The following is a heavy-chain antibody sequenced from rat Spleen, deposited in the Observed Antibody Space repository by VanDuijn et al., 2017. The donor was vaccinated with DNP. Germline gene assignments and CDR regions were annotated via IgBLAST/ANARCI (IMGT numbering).Heavy chain of an antibody. CDR3: ARLMYTTDYYYFSSYAMDA. CDR1: GFTFSDHY. V-gene: IGHV5-7*01. CDR2: ISASGSRT. J-gene: IGHJ4*01. D-gene: IGHD1-6*01. Sequence: EVQLVESGGGLVQPGRSLQLSCAVSGFTFSDHYMTWVRQAPKKGLEWVATISASGSRTFYPDSVKGRFTISRDYAKSSLYLQMNTLKSEDTATYYCARLMYTTDYYYFSSYAMDAWGQGTSVTVSS.